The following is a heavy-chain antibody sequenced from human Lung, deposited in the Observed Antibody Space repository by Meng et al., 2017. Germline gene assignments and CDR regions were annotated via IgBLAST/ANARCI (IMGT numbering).Heavy chain of an antibody. CDR3: ARGQKGYFDL. J-gene: IGHJ2*01. CDR2: IYNSGST. V-gene: IGHV4-30-4*01. CDR1: GGSISSSNYY. Sequence: QGQLQEPGPGLVKPLQTLFLTCTVSGGSISSSNYYWSWIRQPPGKGLEWSGHIYNSGSTYYNPSLKSRITISVDTSKNQFSLKLSSVTAADTAVYYCARGQKGYFDLWGRGTLVTVSS.